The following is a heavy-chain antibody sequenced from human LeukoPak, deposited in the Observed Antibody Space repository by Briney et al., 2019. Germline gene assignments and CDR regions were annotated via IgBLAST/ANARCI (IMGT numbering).Heavy chain of an antibody. Sequence: GGSLRLSCGVSGFTFSSYPMSWVRQAPGKGLEWVSVISESGDVTHYADSMKGRFTISRDNTKNTLNLQMNGLRDEDTAIYYCARDSSHSLGSSDYWGQGALVTVSS. D-gene: IGHD6-6*01. CDR3: ARDSSHSLGSSDY. J-gene: IGHJ4*02. CDR1: GFTFSSYP. V-gene: IGHV3-23*01. CDR2: ISESGDVT.